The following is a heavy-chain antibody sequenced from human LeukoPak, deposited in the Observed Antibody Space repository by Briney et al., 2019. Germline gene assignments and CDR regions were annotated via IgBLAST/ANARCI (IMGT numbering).Heavy chain of an antibody. CDR3: AREGLYSSSSGGYYYMDV. CDR1: GFTFSNYY. Sequence: GGSLRLSCAASGFTFSNYYMSWVRQAPGKGLEWVSNIRKDGSNIYYADSVKGRFTISRDNAKNSLYPQMNSLRAEDTAVYYCAREGLYSSSSGGYYYMDVWGKGTTVTVSS. J-gene: IGHJ6*03. CDR2: IRKDGSNI. V-gene: IGHV3-11*01. D-gene: IGHD6-6*01.